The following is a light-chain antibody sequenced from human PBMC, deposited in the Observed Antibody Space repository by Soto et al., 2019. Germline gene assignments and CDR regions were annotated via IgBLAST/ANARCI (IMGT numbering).Light chain of an antibody. CDR2: DAS. J-gene: IGKJ4*01. CDR3: QQYGNLPLT. Sequence: DIQMTQSPSSLSASVGDRVTITCQASQDINNYLNWFQQKPGKAPKLLIYDASNLEIGVPSRFSGSGSGTDFNFTIRSLQPEDIATYYCQQYGNLPLTFGGGTKVEIK. V-gene: IGKV1-33*01. CDR1: QDINNY.